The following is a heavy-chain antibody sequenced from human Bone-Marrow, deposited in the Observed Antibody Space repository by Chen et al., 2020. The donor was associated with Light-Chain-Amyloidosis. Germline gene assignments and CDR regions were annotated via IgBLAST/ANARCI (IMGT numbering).Heavy chain of an antibody. CDR2: IYPDDSDA. Sequence: EVQLEQSGPEVKKPGESLKISCKGSGYTFPNYWIGWVRQMPGKGREWMGVIYPDDSDASYSPSFEGQVTISADKSITTAYLQWRSLKASDTAMYYCARRRDGYNFDYWGKGTLVTVSS. D-gene: IGHD5-12*01. CDR1: GYTFPNYW. V-gene: IGHV5-51*01. J-gene: IGHJ4*02. CDR3: ARRRDGYNFDY.